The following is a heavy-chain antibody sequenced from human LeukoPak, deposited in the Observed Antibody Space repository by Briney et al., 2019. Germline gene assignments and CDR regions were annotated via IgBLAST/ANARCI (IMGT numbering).Heavy chain of an antibody. CDR1: GGSISTYS. Sequence: PSETLSLTCTVSGGSISTYSWNWIRQSPGQGLEWIGYIKNNGGNYNNPSLMGRVTISLDTSKNQCSLKLTSVTAADTAVYYCARDAGGTWFDPWGQGTLVTVSS. V-gene: IGHV4-59*01. CDR2: IKNNGGN. CDR3: ARDAGGTWFDP. J-gene: IGHJ5*02.